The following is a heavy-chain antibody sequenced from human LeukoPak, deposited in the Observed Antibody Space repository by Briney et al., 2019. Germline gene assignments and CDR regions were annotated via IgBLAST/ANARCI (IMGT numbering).Heavy chain of an antibody. J-gene: IGHJ4*02. CDR2: ISANKGDT. CDR1: GYTFISYG. D-gene: IGHD2-15*01. V-gene: IGHV1-18*01. Sequence: GASVKVSCKTSGYTFISYGISRLRQAPGQGIEWMGWISANKGDTEYAQKFQGRLTVTRDTSTSTAYMELKRLKSDDADVYYCARADIIVVAGATPVGSAFEYWGQGTLITVS. CDR3: ARADIIVVAGATPVGSAFEY.